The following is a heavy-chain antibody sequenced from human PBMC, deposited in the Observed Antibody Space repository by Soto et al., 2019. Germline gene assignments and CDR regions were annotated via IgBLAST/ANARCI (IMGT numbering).Heavy chain of an antibody. Sequence: QVQLQESCTGLVKPSGTRSLTCAVSGGSISSSNWWSWVRQPPGKGLEWIGEIYHSGSTNYDPSLTSRVTISVDKSKNQFSLKLTSVTAADTAVYYCARCIAAAGPIDYWGQGTLVTVSS. CDR2: IYHSGST. CDR3: ARCIAAAGPIDY. D-gene: IGHD6-13*01. V-gene: IGHV4-4*02. CDR1: GGSISSSNW. J-gene: IGHJ4*02.